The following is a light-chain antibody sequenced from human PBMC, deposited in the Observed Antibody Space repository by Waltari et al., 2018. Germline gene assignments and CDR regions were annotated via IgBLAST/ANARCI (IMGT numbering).Light chain of an antibody. CDR3: ISHTSSSTVV. V-gene: IGLV2-14*03. J-gene: IGLJ2*01. CDR1: SSNVGGSNF. Sequence: QSALTQPASVSGSPGQSITISCTGTSSNVGGSNFVSWYQHHPGKAPKLMIYDVSKRPSRVANSFSGSKSANTASLTISWLQAQDESDYYCISHTSSSTVVVGGGTKLTVL. CDR2: DVS.